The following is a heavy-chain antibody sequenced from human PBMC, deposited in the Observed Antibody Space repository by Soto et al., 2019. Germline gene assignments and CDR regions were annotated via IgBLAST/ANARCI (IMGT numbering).Heavy chain of an antibody. CDR2: ISSSSSYI. CDR1: GFTFSSYS. CDR3: ASKNEDYGDYNFDY. V-gene: IGHV3-21*01. Sequence: EVQLVESGGGLVKPGGSLRLSCAASGFTFSSYSMNWVRQAPGKGLEWVSSISSSSSYIYYADSVKGRFTISRDNAKNSLYLQMNSLSVEDTSVHYCASKNEDYGDYNFDYWGQGTLVTVSS. J-gene: IGHJ4*02. D-gene: IGHD4-17*01.